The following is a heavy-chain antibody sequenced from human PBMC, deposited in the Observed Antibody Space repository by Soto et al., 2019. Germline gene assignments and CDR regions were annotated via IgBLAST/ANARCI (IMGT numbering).Heavy chain of an antibody. D-gene: IGHD3-10*01. V-gene: IGHV1-3*01. CDR1: GYTFTSYA. J-gene: IGHJ6*02. Sequence: ASVKVSCKASGYTFTSYAMHWVRQAPGQRLEWMGWMNAGNGNTKYSQKFQGRVTITRDTSASTAYMELSSLRAEDTAVEYCARDPARSGKIAYYYGMDVWGQGTTVTVYS. CDR2: MNAGNGNT. CDR3: ARDPARSGKIAYYYGMDV.